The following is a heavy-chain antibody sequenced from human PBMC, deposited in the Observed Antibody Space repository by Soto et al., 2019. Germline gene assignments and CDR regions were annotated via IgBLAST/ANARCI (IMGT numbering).Heavy chain of an antibody. CDR1: GGSMSGYY. V-gene: IGHV4-39*01. CDR2: IYYSGST. Sequence: SETLSLTCTVSGGSMSGYYWGWIRQPPGKGLEWIGSIYYSGSTYYNPSLKSRVTISVDTSKNQFSLKLSSVTAADTAVYYCARWGDYGLYYYYGMDVWGQGTTVTVSS. D-gene: IGHD4-17*01. J-gene: IGHJ6*02. CDR3: ARWGDYGLYYYYGMDV.